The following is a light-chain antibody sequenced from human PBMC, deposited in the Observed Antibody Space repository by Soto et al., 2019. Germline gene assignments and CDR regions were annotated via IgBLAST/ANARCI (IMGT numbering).Light chain of an antibody. CDR3: QKYNTAPLT. CDR1: QGIAPY. J-gene: IGKJ4*01. V-gene: IGKV1-27*01. CDR2: ATS. Sequence: DVQMTQSPSSLSAFVGDRVTITCRASQGIAPYLAWFQQKPGKVPKLLIYATSTLQSGVPSRFIGSGSWTDFTVTISSLQPEDVATDYCQKYNTAPLTFGVGTKVEIK.